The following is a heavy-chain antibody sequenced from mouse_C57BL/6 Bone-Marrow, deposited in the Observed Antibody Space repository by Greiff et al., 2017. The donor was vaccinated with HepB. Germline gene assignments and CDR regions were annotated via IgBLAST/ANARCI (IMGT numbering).Heavy chain of an antibody. Sequence: QVQLKQSGAELARPGASVKLSCKASGYTFTSYGISWVKQRTGQGLEWIGEIYPRSGNTYYNEKFKGKATLTADKSSSTAYMELRSLTSEDSAVYFCARGGYYYGSSWYAMDYWGQGTSVTVSS. CDR2: IYPRSGNT. CDR1: GYTFTSYG. D-gene: IGHD1-1*01. CDR3: ARGGYYYGSSWYAMDY. V-gene: IGHV1-81*01. J-gene: IGHJ4*01.